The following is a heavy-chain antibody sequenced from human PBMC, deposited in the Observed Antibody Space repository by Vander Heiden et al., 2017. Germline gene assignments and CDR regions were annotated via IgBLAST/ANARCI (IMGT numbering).Heavy chain of an antibody. J-gene: IGHJ4*02. V-gene: IGHV4-39*01. CDR1: GGSISSSSYY. CDR2: IYYSGST. Sequence: QLQLQESGPGLVKPSETLSLTCTVSGGSISSSSYYWGWIRQPPGKGLEWIGSIYYSGSTYDNPSLKSRVTISVDTSKNQFSLKLSSVTAADTAVYYCARRAGSYSWGYWGQGTLVTVSS. D-gene: IGHD3-10*01. CDR3: ARRAGSYSWGY.